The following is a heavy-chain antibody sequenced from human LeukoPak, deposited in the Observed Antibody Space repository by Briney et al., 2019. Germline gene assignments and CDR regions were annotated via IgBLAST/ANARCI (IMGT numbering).Heavy chain of an antibody. D-gene: IGHD6-13*01. J-gene: IGHJ4*02. CDR2: ISWNSGSI. CDR1: GFTFDDYA. V-gene: IGHV3-9*01. Sequence: GGSLRLSCAASGFTFDDYAMRWVRQAPGKGLEWVSGISWNSGSIGYADSVKGRFTISRDNAKNSLYLQMNSLRAEDTALYYCAKDSRGIAAAPIDYRGQGTLVTVSS. CDR3: AKDSRGIAAAPIDY.